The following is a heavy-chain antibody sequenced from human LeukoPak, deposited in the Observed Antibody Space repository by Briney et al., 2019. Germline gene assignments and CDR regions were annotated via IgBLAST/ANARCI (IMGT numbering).Heavy chain of an antibody. V-gene: IGHV3-30*04. D-gene: IGHD3-10*01. J-gene: IGHJ4*02. Sequence: GGSLRLSCAASGFTLSSYAMHWVRQAPGKGLEWVAVISYDGSNKYYADSVKGRFTISRDNSKNTVSLQMSSLRAEDTALYYCAKGSGNGYGSGPFDYWGQGTLVTVSS. CDR2: ISYDGSNK. CDR1: GFTLSSYA. CDR3: AKGSGNGYGSGPFDY.